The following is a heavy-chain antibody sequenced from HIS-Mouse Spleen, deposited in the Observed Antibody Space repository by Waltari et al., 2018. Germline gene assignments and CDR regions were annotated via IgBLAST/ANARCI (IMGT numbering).Heavy chain of an antibody. V-gene: IGHV4-59*01. CDR2: YYSGST. J-gene: IGHJ2*01. Sequence: QVQLQESGPGLVKPSETLSLTCTVSGGSISSYYWSWIRQPPGKGLEWIGYYSGSTNYNPSLKIRVTISVDTSTNQFSLKLSSVTAADTAVYYCARASRDLLLPRYFDLWGRGTLVTVSS. CDR3: ARASRDLLLPRYFDL. CDR1: GGSISSYY.